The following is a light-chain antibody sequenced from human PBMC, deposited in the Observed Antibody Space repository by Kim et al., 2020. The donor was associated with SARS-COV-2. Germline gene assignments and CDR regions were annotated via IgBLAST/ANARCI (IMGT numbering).Light chain of an antibody. CDR2: GKN. V-gene: IGLV3-19*01. Sequence: LGQPVRITCQGDSLRSYYASWYQQKPGQAPVIVIYGKNNRPSGIPDRFSGSSSGNTASLTITGAQAEDEADYYCNSRDSSGNHLYVFGTGTKVTVL. CDR3: NSRDSSGNHLYV. CDR1: SLRSYY. J-gene: IGLJ1*01.